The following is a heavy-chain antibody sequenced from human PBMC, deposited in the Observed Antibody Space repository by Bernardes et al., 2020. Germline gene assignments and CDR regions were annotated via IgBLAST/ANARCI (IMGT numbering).Heavy chain of an antibody. CDR3: AREGDSGDYS. Sequence: ASVKVSCKASGYTFTTYSMIWMRQAPGQGLEWMGWINTNTGNPTYAQGFTGRFVFSLDTSVSTAYLQISSLKAEDTAVYYCAREGDSGDYSWGQGTLVTISS. CDR2: INTNTGNP. J-gene: IGHJ4*02. V-gene: IGHV7-4-1*02. CDR1: GYTFTTYS. D-gene: IGHD4-17*01.